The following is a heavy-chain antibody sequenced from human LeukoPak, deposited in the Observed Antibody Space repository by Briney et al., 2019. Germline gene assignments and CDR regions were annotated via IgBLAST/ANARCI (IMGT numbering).Heavy chain of an antibody. D-gene: IGHD3-22*01. CDR3: ARLYDSSGYYIDY. CDR2: IYYSGRT. Sequence: PSETLSLTCTVSGGSSSSYYWGWIRQPPGKGLEWIGNIYYSGRTYYNPSLKSRVTISVDTSKNQFSLKLSSVTAADTAVYYCARLYDSSGYYIDYWGQGTLVTVSS. J-gene: IGHJ4*02. CDR1: GGSSSSYY. V-gene: IGHV4-59*12.